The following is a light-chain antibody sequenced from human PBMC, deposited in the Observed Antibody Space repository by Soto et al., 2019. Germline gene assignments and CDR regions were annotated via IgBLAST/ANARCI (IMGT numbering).Light chain of an antibody. J-gene: IGKJ3*01. Sequence: EIVMTQSPGTLSLSPGXTATLSCRASQSVSSNYVAWFHQKPGQAPRLLIYGASSRATGVPDRFSASGSGTDFTLTISRLEPEDFAVCYCQQYGRSPFTFGPGTKVDIK. CDR3: QQYGRSPFT. CDR2: GAS. CDR1: QSVSSNY. V-gene: IGKV3-20*01.